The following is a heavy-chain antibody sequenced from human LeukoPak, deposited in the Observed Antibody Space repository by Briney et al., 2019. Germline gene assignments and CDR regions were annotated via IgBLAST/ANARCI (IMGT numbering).Heavy chain of an antibody. J-gene: IGHJ6*03. CDR1: GYTFTGYY. D-gene: IGHD6-13*01. CDR2: INPNSGGT. V-gene: IGHV1-2*02. CDR3: ARDPKSRYSRPYYYYYMDV. Sequence: ASVKVSCKASGYTFTGYYMHWVRQAPGQGLEWMGWINPNSGGTNYAQKFQGRVTMTRDTSISTAYMELSRLRSDDMAVYYCARDPKSRYSRPYYYYYMDVWGKGTTVTVSS.